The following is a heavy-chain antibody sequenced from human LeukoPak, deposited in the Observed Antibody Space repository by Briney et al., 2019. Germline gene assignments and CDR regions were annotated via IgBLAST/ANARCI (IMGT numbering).Heavy chain of an antibody. D-gene: IGHD1-26*01. J-gene: IGHJ5*02. V-gene: IGHV4-34*01. Sequence: PSETLSLTCAVYGGSFSGYYWSWLRQPPGKGLEWLGEINHSGSTNYNPSLKSRVTISVDTSKNQFSLKLSSVTAADTAVYYCASTQIIVGATDNWFDPWGQGTLVTVSS. CDR3: ASTQIIVGATDNWFDP. CDR2: INHSGST. CDR1: GGSFSGYY.